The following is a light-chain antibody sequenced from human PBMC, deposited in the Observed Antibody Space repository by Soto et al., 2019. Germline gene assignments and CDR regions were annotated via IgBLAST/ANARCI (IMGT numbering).Light chain of an antibody. CDR1: QSVRSSY. V-gene: IGKV3D-20*02. J-gene: IGKJ5*01. CDR3: QKRSNWPPIT. CDR2: GAS. Sequence: EIVLTQSPGTQSLSPGERATLSCRASQSVRSSYLAWYQQKPGQAPRLLIYGASTRATGIPDRFSGGGSGTDFTLTISSLEPEDFAVYYCQKRSNWPPITFGQGTRLEIK.